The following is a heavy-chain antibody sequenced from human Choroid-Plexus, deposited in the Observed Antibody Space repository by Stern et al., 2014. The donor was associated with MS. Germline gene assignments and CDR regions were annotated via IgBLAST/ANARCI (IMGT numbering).Heavy chain of an antibody. V-gene: IGHV4-39*01. CDR1: GGPISSSSYC. CDR3: ASWVGARRRRFDY. Sequence: QVQLQESGPGLVKPSETLSLTCTVSGGPISSSSYCWGWIRQTPGKGLEWIGPIHYTGSTNYNPSLKSRVPFSVAMSWNQFSPQRGSVTAADTAVYYCASWVGARRRRFDYWGQGTLVTVSS. D-gene: IGHD1-26*01. J-gene: IGHJ4*02. CDR2: IHYTGST.